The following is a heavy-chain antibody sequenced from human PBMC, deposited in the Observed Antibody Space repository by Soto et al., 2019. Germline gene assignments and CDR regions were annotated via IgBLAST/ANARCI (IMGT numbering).Heavy chain of an antibody. D-gene: IGHD5-12*01. Sequence: QVQLVESGGGMVQPGRSLRLSCAASGFTFSSYGMHWVRQAPGKGLEWVAVISYDGSNKYYADSVKGRFTISRDTSKNTLYLQMNRLRAEDTAVYYCAKDGDGYTAYFYCWGQGTLVTVSS. V-gene: IGHV3-30*18. CDR1: GFTFSSYG. CDR3: AKDGDGYTAYFYC. J-gene: IGHJ4*02. CDR2: ISYDGSNK.